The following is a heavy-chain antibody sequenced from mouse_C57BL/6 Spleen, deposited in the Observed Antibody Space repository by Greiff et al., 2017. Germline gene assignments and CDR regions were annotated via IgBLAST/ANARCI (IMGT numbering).Heavy chain of an antibody. Sequence: EVKLVESGAGLVKPGGSLKLSCAASGFTFSDYGMHWVRQAPEKGLEWVAYISSGSGTIYYADTVKGRVTITTDTAKNTLSLQMTSLRSEDTAIYYCARRGIGAKGYWGHGPTVAV. CDR2: ISSGSGTI. V-gene: IGHV5-17*01. J-gene: IGHJ4*01. CDR1: GFTFSDYG. D-gene: IGHD3-1*01. CDR3: ARRGIGAKGY.